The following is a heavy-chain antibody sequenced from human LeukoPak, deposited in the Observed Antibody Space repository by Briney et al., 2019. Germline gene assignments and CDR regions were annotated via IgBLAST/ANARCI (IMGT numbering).Heavy chain of an antibody. D-gene: IGHD2/OR15-2a*01. J-gene: IGHJ6*03. CDR1: GFAFSRYL. CDR2: IQTDEKDT. V-gene: IGHV3-74*03. CDR3: ARAAGNTYAMDV. Sequence: PGGSLRLSCAASGFAFSRYLMHWVRHAPGKGLGWVARIQTDEKDTTYADSVKGRFTISRDNAKNTLYLQMDSLRVGEDTAVYYCARAAGNTYAMDVWGKGTTVTVSS.